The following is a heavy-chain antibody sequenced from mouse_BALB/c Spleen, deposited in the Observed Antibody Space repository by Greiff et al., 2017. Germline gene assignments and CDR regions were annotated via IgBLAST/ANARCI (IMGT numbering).Heavy chain of an antibody. CDR1: GFSLTSYG. J-gene: IGHJ4*01. Sequence: QVQLQQSGPGLVAPSQSLSITCTVSGFSLTSYGVHWVRQPPGKGLEWLGVIWAGGSTNYNSALMSRLSISKDNSKGQVFLKMNSLQTDDTAMYYCARDPSIYDDNLRDAMDYWGQGTSVTVSS. CDR3: ARDPSIYDDNLRDAMDY. CDR2: IWAGGST. V-gene: IGHV2-9*02. D-gene: IGHD2-1*01.